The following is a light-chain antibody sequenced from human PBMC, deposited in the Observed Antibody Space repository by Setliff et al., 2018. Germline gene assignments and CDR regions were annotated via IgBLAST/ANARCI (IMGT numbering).Light chain of an antibody. CDR1: TSDVGTFDL. V-gene: IGLV2-23*02. CDR3: CSYVGDSCYV. Sequence: QSALTQPASVSGSPGQSITISCTGTTSDVGTFDLVSWYRQHPGKAPKLMIYEVNKRPSGVSNRFSGSKSGNTASLTISGLQAGDEADYYCCSYVGDSCYVFGTGTKATVL. J-gene: IGLJ1*01. CDR2: EVN.